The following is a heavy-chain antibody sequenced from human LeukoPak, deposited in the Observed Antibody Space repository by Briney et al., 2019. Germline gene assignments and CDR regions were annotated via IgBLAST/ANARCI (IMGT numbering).Heavy chain of an antibody. V-gene: IGHV6-1*01. CDR1: GDSVSRNNAG. J-gene: IGHJ4*02. CDR3: ARGMGITVINY. D-gene: IGHD3-22*01. CDR2: TYYRSKWYN. Sequence: SQTLSLTCVISGDSVSRNNAGWNWLRQSPSRGLEWLGRTYYRSKWYNDYAVSVKSRITINPDTSKNQFSLQLNSVTPEDTAIYYCARGMGITVINYWGQGRMVTVSS.